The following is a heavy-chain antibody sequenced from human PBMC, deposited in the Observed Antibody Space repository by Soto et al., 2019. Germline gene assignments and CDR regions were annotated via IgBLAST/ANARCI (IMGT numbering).Heavy chain of an antibody. CDR2: INPNSGGT. CDR1: GYTFTGYY. CDR3: ARDMSYSSSTGGMDV. D-gene: IGHD6-6*01. Sequence: AASVKVSCKASGYTFTGYYMHWVRQAPGQGLEWMGWINPNSGGTNYAQKFQGWVTMTRDTSISTAYMELSRLRSDDTAVYYCARDMSYSSSTGGMDVWGQGTTVTV. J-gene: IGHJ6*02. V-gene: IGHV1-2*04.